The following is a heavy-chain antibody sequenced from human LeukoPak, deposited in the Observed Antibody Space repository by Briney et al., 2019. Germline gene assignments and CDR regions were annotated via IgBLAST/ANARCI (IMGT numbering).Heavy chain of an antibody. V-gene: IGHV3-48*03. D-gene: IGHD2-15*01. CDR1: GFTFSSYE. CDR3: ARGGGRPYCSGVSCYSWFDP. CDR2: ISSSGRTI. J-gene: IGHJ5*02. Sequence: GGSLRFSCAASGFTFSSYEMNWVRQAPGKGLEGVSYISSSGRTIYYADSVKGRFTISRDNAKNSLYLQMNSLRAEDTAVYYCARGGGRPYCSGVSCYSWFDPWGQGTLVTVSS.